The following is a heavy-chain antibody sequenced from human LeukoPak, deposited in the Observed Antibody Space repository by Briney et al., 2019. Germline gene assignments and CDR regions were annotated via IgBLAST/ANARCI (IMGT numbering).Heavy chain of an antibody. V-gene: IGHV1-8*03. D-gene: IGHD3-16*01. J-gene: IGHJ1*01. CDR3: ARRESYTLFLQQ. CDR1: GYTFTNSD. Sequence: ASVKVSCKASGYTFTNSDINWVRQASGQGLEWMGWMNPKSGNTGYAQKFRGRVTITRNTSIGTAYMELSSLRSEDTAVYYCARRESYTLFLQQWGQGTLVSVSS. CDR2: MNPKSGNT.